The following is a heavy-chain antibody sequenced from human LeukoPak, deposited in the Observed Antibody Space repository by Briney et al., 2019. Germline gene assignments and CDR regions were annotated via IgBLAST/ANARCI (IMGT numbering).Heavy chain of an antibody. D-gene: IGHD2-2*02. CDR2: ISSNGGST. J-gene: IGHJ4*02. CDR1: GFTFSSYA. V-gene: IGHV3-64*01. CDR3: ARGEGYCSSTSCYTGGTDY. Sequence: GGSLRLSCAASGFTFSSYAMHWVRQAPGKGLEYVSAISSNGGSTYYANSVKGRFTISRDNSKNTLYLQMGSLRAEDMAVYYCARGEGYCSSTSCYTGGTDYWGRGTLVTVSS.